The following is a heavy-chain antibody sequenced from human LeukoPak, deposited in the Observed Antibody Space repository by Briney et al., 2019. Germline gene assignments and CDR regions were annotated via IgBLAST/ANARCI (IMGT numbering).Heavy chain of an antibody. CDR1: GYSFTSYW. CDR3: ARRQYSSSWYNWFDP. J-gene: IGHJ5*02. CDR2: IYPGDSDT. Sequence: GESLMISCKGSGYSFTSYWIGWARQMPGKGLEWMGIIYPGDSDTRYSPSFQGQVTISADKSISTAYLQWSSLKASDTAMYYCARRQYSSSWYNWFDPWAQGTLVTVSS. V-gene: IGHV5-51*01. D-gene: IGHD6-13*01.